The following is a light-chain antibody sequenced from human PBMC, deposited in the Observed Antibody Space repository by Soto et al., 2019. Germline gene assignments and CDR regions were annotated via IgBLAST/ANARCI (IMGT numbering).Light chain of an antibody. CDR2: NNH. CDR3: ASWDDSLSGVL. Sequence: QSVLTQSPSASGTPGQRVTISCSGSSSNIGSNPVHWYQQLPGSAPKLLIQNNHQRPAGVPDRFSASKSGTSASLAIGGLQSEDEADYYCASWDDSLSGVLFGGGTKLTVL. J-gene: IGLJ2*01. CDR1: SSNIGSNP. V-gene: IGLV1-44*01.